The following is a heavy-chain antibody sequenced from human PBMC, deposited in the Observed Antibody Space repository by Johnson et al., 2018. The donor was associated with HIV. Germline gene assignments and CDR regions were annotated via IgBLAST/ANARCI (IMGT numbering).Heavy chain of an antibody. V-gene: IGHV3-53*01. CDR2: IYGGDST. CDR1: GFIVSSNY. D-gene: IGHD4-17*01. CDR3: ARDSYGDSPTF. Sequence: VQLVESGGGFFQPGGSLRLSCAASGFIVSSNYMGWVRQAPGKGLEWVAVIYGGDSTKYTDPVKGRFTISRDNSRNMVHLQMNSLRVEDTAVYYCARDSYGDSPTFWGQGTMVTVSS. J-gene: IGHJ3*01.